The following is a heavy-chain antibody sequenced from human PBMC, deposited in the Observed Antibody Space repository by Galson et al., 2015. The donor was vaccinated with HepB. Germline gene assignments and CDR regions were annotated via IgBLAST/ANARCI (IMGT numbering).Heavy chain of an antibody. D-gene: IGHD5-18*01. V-gene: IGHV3-23*01. CDR3: ARALFGGSYSYGYSFDY. Sequence: SLRLSCAASGFTFSSYAMSWVRQAPGKGLEWVSAISGSGGSTYYADSVKGRFTTSRDNSKNTLYLQMNSLRAEDTAVYYCARALFGGSYSYGYSFDYWGQGTLVTVSS. J-gene: IGHJ4*02. CDR2: ISGSGGST. CDR1: GFTFSSYA.